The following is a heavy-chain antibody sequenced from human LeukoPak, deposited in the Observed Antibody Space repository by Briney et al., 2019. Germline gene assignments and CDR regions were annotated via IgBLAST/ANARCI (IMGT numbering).Heavy chain of an antibody. D-gene: IGHD3-22*01. V-gene: IGHV3-7*01. CDR1: GFTFSSYW. CDR3: ARDKDDSSGYYLDY. J-gene: IGHJ4*02. CDR2: IKQDGSEK. Sequence: GGSLRLSCAASGFTFSSYWMSWVRQAPGKGLEWVANIKQDGSEKYYVDPVKGRFTISRDNAKNSLYLQMNSLRAEDTAVYYCARDKDDSSGYYLDYWGQGTLVTVSS.